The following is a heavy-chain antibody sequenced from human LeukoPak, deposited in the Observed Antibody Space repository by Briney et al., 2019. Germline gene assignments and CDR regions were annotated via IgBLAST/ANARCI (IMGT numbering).Heavy chain of an antibody. J-gene: IGHJ6*02. Sequence: GGSLRLSSAASGFTFSSYWMNWARQAPGKGLEWVASINHNGNVNYYVDSVKGRFTISRDNAKNSLYLPMSNLRAEDTAVYFCARGGGLDVWGQGATVTVSS. CDR2: INHNGNVN. V-gene: IGHV3-7*03. CDR1: GFTFSSYW. CDR3: ARGGGLDV. D-gene: IGHD3-16*01.